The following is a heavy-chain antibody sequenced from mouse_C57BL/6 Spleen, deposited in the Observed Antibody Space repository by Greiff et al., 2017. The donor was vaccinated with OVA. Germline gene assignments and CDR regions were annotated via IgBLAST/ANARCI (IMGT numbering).Heavy chain of an antibody. J-gene: IGHJ3*01. CDR2: IDPENGDT. CDR1: GFNIKDDY. D-gene: IGHD2-3*01. CDR3: TTDGYWAY. V-gene: IGHV14-4*01. Sequence: VQLQQSGAELVRPGASVKLSCTASGFNIKDDYMHWVKQRPEQGLEWIGWIDPENGDTEYASKFQGKATITADTSSNTAYRQLSSLTSEDTAVYYCTTDGYWAYWGQGTLVTVSA.